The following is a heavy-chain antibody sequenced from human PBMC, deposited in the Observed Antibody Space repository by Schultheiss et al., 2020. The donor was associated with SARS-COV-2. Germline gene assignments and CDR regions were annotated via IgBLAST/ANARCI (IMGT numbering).Heavy chain of an antibody. Sequence: GGSLRLSCAASGFTFSDYYMTWIRQAPGKGLEWVSYISSSGSTIYYADSVKGRFTISRDNSKNSLYLQMNSLRTEDTALYYCAKDILPRYYYDSSRDLGSADYWGQGTLVTVSS. D-gene: IGHD3-22*01. CDR3: AKDILPRYYYDSSRDLGSADY. V-gene: IGHV3-11*01. J-gene: IGHJ4*02. CDR1: GFTFSDYY. CDR2: ISSSGSTI.